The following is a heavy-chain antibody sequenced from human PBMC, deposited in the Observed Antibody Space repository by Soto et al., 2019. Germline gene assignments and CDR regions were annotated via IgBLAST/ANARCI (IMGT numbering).Heavy chain of an antibody. J-gene: IGHJ6*02. CDR1: GYTFTSYG. CDR3: ARERRGSNDFWSGYYGYYYYGMDV. Sequence: EASVKVSCKASGYTFTSYGISWVRQAPGQGLEWMGWISAYNGNTNYAQKLQGRVTMTTDTSTSTAYMELRSLRSDDTAVYYCARERRGSNDFWSGYYGYYYYGMDVWGQGTTVNASS. V-gene: IGHV1-18*04. D-gene: IGHD3-3*01. CDR2: ISAYNGNT.